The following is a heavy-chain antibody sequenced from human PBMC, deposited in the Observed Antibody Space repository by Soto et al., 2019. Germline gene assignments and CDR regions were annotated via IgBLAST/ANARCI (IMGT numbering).Heavy chain of an antibody. V-gene: IGHV4-34*01. CDR3: ARGSRWGYCSSTSCRLNYYYYGMDV. J-gene: IGHJ6*02. CDR2: INHSGST. Sequence: SETLSLTCAVSGFSINNYFTWDWIRQPPGKGLEWIGEINHSGSTNYNPSLKSRVTISVDTSKNQFSRKLSSVTAADTAVYYCARGSRWGYCSSTSCRLNYYYYGMDVWGQGTTVTVSS. CDR1: GFSINNYFT. D-gene: IGHD2-2*01.